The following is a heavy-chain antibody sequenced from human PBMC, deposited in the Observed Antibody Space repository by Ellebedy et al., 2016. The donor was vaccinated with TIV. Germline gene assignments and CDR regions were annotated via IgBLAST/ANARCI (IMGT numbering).Heavy chain of an antibody. D-gene: IGHD6-13*01. CDR1: GFTFSSYA. CDR2: ISGSGGST. J-gene: IGHJ4*02. CDR3: AKDLGGIADY. Sequence: GESLKISCAASGFTFSSYAMSWVRQAPGKGLEWVSAISGSGGSTYYADSVKGRFTISRDNSKNTLYLQMNSLRAEDTAVYYCAKDLGGIADYWGQGTLVTVSS. V-gene: IGHV3-23*01.